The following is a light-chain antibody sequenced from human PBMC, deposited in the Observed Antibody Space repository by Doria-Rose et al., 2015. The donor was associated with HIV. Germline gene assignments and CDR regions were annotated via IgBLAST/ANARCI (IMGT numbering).Light chain of an antibody. CDR1: SSDVGGFNY. CDR3: CSYAGSYTLVV. CDR2: DVN. V-gene: IGLV2-11*01. Sequence: QSALTQPRSVSGSPGQSVTISCTGISSDVGGFNYVSWYQQHPGKAPKLMIYDVNKRPSGVPDRFSGSKSGNTAPLTISGLQAEDEADYYCCSYAGSYTLVVFGGGTKLTVL. J-gene: IGLJ2*01.